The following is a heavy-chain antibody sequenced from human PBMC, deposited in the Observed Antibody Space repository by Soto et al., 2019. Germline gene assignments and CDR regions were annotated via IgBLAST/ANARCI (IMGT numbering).Heavy chain of an antibody. D-gene: IGHD1-26*01. J-gene: IGHJ4*02. Sequence: EVQVVESGGGLVKPGGSLRLSCVFSGFTFSTYTMNWVRQAPGKGLEWVSTINGRSNYVYYADSVKGRFTISRDNAKNSLYLPMNRPRAEGTANCYGAREDGGVGSSSPFDHWGRGPLLPVSS. CDR3: AREDGGVGSSSPFDH. CDR2: INGRSNYV. V-gene: IGHV3-21*01. CDR1: GFTFSTYT.